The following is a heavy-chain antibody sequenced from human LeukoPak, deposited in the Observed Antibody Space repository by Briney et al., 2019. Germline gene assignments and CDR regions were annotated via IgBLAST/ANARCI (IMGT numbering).Heavy chain of an antibody. J-gene: IGHJ3*02. D-gene: IGHD6-13*01. CDR3: AKDERIAAHRFDAFDI. Sequence: GGSLRLSCAASGFTFSSYWMSWVRQAPGKGLEWVANIKQDGSEKYYVDSVKGRFTISRDNAKNSLYLQMNSLRAEDTAVYYCAKDERIAAHRFDAFDIWGQGTMVTASS. CDR1: GFTFSSYW. CDR2: IKQDGSEK. V-gene: IGHV3-7*01.